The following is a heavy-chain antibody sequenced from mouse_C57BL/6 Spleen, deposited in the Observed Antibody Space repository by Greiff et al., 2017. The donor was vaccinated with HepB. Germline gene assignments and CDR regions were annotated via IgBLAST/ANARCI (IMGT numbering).Heavy chain of an antibody. J-gene: IGHJ2*01. CDR3: ASPNWEEVFDY. CDR1: GYTFTDYY. D-gene: IGHD4-1*02. Sequence: VQLQQSGPELVKPGASVKISCKASGYTFTDYYMNWVKQSHGKSLEWIGDINPNNGGTSYNQKFKGKATLTVDKSSSTAYMELRSLTSEDSAVYYCASPNWEEVFDYWGQGTTLTVSS. V-gene: IGHV1-26*01. CDR2: INPNNGGT.